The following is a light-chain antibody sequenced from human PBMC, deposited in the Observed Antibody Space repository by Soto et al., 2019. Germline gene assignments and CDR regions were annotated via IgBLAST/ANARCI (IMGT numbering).Light chain of an antibody. CDR2: EVS. V-gene: IGLV2-14*01. Sequence: QSALTQPASVSGSPGQSITISCTGTSSDIGDYDYVSWYQQYPGKAPKLLISEVSNRPSGVSNRFSGSKSGNTASLTISGLQAEDEADYYCNSYASGNARVFGTGTKLTVL. J-gene: IGLJ1*01. CDR1: SSDIGDYDY. CDR3: NSYASGNARV.